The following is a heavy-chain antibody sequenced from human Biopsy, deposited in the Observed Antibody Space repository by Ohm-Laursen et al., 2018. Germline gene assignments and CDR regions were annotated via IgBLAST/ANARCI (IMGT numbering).Heavy chain of an antibody. CDR2: IVVCSGHP. V-gene: IGHV1-58*01. Sequence: SVKVSCKSSGFTFSSSAVQWVRQARGQRLEGIGWIVVCSGHPNYAQKLQERVTIPRDMSTSTAYMELTSLRSEDTAVYYCAATSTLYYYYYAMDVWDQGTTITVSS. CDR3: AATSTLYYYYYAMDV. J-gene: IGHJ6*02. CDR1: GFTFSSSA.